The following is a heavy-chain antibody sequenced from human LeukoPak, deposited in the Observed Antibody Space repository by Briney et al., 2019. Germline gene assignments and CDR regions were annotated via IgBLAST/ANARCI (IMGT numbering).Heavy chain of an antibody. CDR1: RFTFSSYS. J-gene: IGHJ4*02. CDR3: AKLGTTSVTTGY. CDR2: ISSSGSYI. Sequence: GGSLRLSCAASRFTFSSYSMNWVRQAPGKGLEWVSSISSSGSYIYYADSVKGRFTISRDNSKNTLYLQMNSLRGEDTAVYYCAKLGTTSVTTGYWGQGTLVTVSS. V-gene: IGHV3-21*01. D-gene: IGHD4-17*01.